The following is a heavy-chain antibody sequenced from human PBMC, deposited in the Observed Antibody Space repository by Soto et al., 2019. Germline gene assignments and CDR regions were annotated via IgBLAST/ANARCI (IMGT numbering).Heavy chain of an antibody. Sequence: PSETLSLTCVVSGGSITSYHWSWIRQFPGKGLEWIAYTSYTGNTNYNPSLQSRVTISIDKSKNQFSLNLRSVTAADTAVYFCARFTYKSGFNWFDPWGQGTQVTVSS. CDR2: TSYTGNT. V-gene: IGHV4-59*01. D-gene: IGHD5-12*01. CDR3: ARFTYKSGFNWFDP. CDR1: GGSITSYH. J-gene: IGHJ5*02.